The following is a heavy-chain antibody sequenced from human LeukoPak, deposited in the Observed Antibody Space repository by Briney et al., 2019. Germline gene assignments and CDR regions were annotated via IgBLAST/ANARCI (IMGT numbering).Heavy chain of an antibody. CDR2: IYYSGST. V-gene: IGHV4-59*08. J-gene: IGHJ4*02. CDR3: ARHVREAYGSGSEIDY. CDR1: GGSISSYY. Sequence: PSETLSLTCTVSGGSISSYYWSWIRQPPGKGLEWSGYIYYSGSTNYNPSLKSRVTISVDTSKNQFSLKLSSVTAADTAVYYCARHVREAYGSGSEIDYWGQGTLVTVSS. D-gene: IGHD3-10*01.